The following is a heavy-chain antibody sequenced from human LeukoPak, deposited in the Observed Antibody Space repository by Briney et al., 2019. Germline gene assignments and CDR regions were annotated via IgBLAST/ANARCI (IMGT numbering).Heavy chain of an antibody. CDR2: IYTSGST. Sequence: SQTLSLTYTVSGGSISSGSYYWSWIRQPAGKGLEWIGRIYTSGSTNYNPSLKSRVTISVDTSKNQFSLKLSSVTAADTAVYYCARDTAVAGTWWYFDLWGRGTLVTVSS. CDR3: ARDTAVAGTWWYFDL. D-gene: IGHD6-19*01. V-gene: IGHV4-61*02. J-gene: IGHJ2*01. CDR1: GGSISSGSYY.